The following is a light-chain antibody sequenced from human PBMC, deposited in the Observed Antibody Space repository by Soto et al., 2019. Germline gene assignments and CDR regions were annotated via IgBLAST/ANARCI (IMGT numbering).Light chain of an antibody. Sequence: EIVMTQSPATLSVSPGERATLSCRASQSVGTYLAWYQQKPGQAPRLLIYGASTRAAGISPRFSGGGSGTEFTLTISSLQSEDFATYYCQQYYSHPHTFGQGTKVEIK. V-gene: IGKV3-15*01. J-gene: IGKJ1*01. CDR1: QSVGTY. CDR2: GAS. CDR3: QQYYSHPHT.